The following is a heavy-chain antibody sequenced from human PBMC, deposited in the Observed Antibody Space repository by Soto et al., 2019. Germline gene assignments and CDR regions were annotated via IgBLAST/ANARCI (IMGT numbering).Heavy chain of an antibody. CDR3: ARVEKKYSSGETE. CDR1: GGSISSSNW. CDR2: IYHSGST. V-gene: IGHV4-4*02. Sequence: SETLSLTCAVSGGSISSSNWWSWVRQPPGKGLEWIGEIYHSGSTNYNPSLKSRVTISVDKSKNQFSLKLSSVTAADTAVYYCARVEKKYSSGETEWGQGTLVTVSS. J-gene: IGHJ4*02. D-gene: IGHD6-19*01.